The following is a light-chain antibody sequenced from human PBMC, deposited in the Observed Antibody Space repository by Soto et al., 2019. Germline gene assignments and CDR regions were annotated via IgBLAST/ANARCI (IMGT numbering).Light chain of an antibody. Sequence: DIQMTQSPSTLSGSVGDRVTITCRASQTISSWLAWYQQKPGKAPKLLIYKASTLKSGVPSRFSGSGSGTEFTLTISSLQPDAFATFYCQHYNSYSEALGQGTKVDI. V-gene: IGKV1-5*03. CDR2: KAS. CDR1: QTISSW. J-gene: IGKJ1*01. CDR3: QHYNSYSEA.